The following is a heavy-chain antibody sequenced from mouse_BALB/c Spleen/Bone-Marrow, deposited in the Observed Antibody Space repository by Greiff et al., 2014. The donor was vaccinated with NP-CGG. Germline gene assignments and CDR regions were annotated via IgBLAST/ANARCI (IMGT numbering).Heavy chain of an antibody. D-gene: IGHD1-1*01. J-gene: IGHJ3*01. CDR1: GFNIKDTY. CDR3: AIYYYGSSGFAC. CDR2: IDPANGNT. Sequence: EVQLQQSGAGLVKPGASVKLSCTASGFNIKDTYMHWVKQRPEQGLEWIGRIDPANGNTKYDPKFQGKATITADTSSNTAYLQLSSLTSEDTAVYYCAIYYYGSSGFACWGQGTLVTASA. V-gene: IGHV14-3*02.